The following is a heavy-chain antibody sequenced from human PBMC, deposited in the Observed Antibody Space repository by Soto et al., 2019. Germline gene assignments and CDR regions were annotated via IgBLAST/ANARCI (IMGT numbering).Heavy chain of an antibody. V-gene: IGHV4-4*02. CDR2: IFYSGST. Sequence: SETLSLTCAVSGGSLSSSSWWSWVRQPPGKTLEWLGEIFYSGSTKYNPSLNSRVTISADQSKNDFSLRLSSVTAADTAVYYCVHHGGVPYYHDFWGQGMLVTI. CDR1: GGSLSSSSW. J-gene: IGHJ4*02. D-gene: IGHD2-8*02. CDR3: VHHGGVPYYHDF.